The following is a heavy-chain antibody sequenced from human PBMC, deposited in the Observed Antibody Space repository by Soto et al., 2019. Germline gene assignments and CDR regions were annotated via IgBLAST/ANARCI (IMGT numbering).Heavy chain of an antibody. D-gene: IGHD2-15*01. CDR2: IIPIFGTA. V-gene: IGHV1-69*12. CDR3: ARDPGEYCSGGSCYNYYYSMDV. J-gene: IGHJ6*02. CDR1: GGTFSSYA. Sequence: QVQLVQSGAEVKKPGSSVKVSCKASGGTFSSYAISWVRQAPGQGLEWMGGIIPIFGTANYAQKFQGRVTITADESASTAYLELSSLRSEDTAVYYCARDPGEYCSGGSCYNYYYSMDVWGQGTTVTVSS.